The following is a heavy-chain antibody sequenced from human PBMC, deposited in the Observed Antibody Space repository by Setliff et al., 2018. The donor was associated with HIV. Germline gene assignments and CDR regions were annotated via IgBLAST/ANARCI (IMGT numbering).Heavy chain of an antibody. V-gene: IGHV4-4*02. CDR1: GGSISSNW. CDR2: IYHSGST. J-gene: IGHJ4*02. Sequence: PSETLSLTCAVSGGSISSNWWSWVRQSPGKGLEWIGEIYHSGSTHYNPSLQSRVTISVDTSKNRFSLKLSSVTAADTAVYYCAREDWRRDYLDYWGQGTLVTVSS. D-gene: IGHD3-9*01. CDR3: AREDWRRDYLDY.